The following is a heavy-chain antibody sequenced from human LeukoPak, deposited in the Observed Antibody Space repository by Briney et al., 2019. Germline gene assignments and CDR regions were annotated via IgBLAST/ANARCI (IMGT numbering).Heavy chain of an antibody. CDR3: AKPDDYSNYYYYYYMDV. CDR1: GFTFSSYA. Sequence: GGSLRLSCAASGFTFSSYAMSWVRQAPGKGLEWVSAISGSGGSTYYADSVKGRFTISRDNSKNTLYLQMNSLRAEDTAVYYCAKPDDYSNYYYYYYMDVWGKGTTVTVSS. V-gene: IGHV3-23*01. CDR2: ISGSGGST. J-gene: IGHJ6*03. D-gene: IGHD4-11*01.